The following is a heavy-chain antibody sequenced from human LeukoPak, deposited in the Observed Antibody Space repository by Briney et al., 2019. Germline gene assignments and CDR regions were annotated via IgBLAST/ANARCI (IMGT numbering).Heavy chain of an antibody. CDR3: SRESGPVCPFGY. Sequence: KPSETLSLTCTLSGGSISSYYWSWVRQPPGKGLEWIGYIYYSGSTNYNPSLKSRVTMSLDKSSNQLSLHLTSVTAADTATYFCSRESGPVCPFGYWGQGTLVIVSS. J-gene: IGHJ4*02. V-gene: IGHV4-59*12. CDR1: GGSISSYY. D-gene: IGHD1-26*01. CDR2: IYYSGST.